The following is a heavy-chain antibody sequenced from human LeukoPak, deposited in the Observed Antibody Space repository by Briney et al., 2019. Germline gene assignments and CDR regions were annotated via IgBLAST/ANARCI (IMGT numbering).Heavy chain of an antibody. D-gene: IGHD1-26*01. CDR3: ARDGIGIELFDY. V-gene: IGHV4-38-2*02. J-gene: IGHJ4*02. CDR1: GYSISSGYY. CDR2: IYYSGTT. Sequence: SETLSLTCTVSGYSISSGYYWGWVRQPPGKGLEWIGSIYYSGTTYYNPSLKSRVTISVDTSQNQFSLRLSSVTAADTAVYYCARDGIGIELFDYWGQGTLVTVSS.